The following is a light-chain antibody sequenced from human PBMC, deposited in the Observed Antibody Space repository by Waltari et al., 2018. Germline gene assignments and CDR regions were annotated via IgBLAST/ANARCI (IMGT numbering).Light chain of an antibody. CDR1: RDIKNH. J-gene: IGKJ2*01. CDR3: QQYDDFPPYK. Sequence: DIQMTQSPSSLSASVGDRVTISCQEGRDIKNHLNGYQQKPGKAPNLLIYDASNLEIGVPSRYSGRGSGTHCTLTISSLQPEDVATYYCQQYDDFPPYKFGQGTKVEI. V-gene: IGKV1-33*01. CDR2: DAS.